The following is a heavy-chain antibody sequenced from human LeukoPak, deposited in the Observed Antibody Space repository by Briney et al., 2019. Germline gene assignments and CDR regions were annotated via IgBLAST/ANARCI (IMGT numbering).Heavy chain of an antibody. CDR1: GFSFGDYP. Sequence: GGSLRLSCTSSGFSFGDYPMTWVRQAPGKGLEWVGFIRSKAYGGTTEYAASVKGRFTISRDDSKSIAYLQMNSLKTEDTAVYHCASRSGRQWLPYFDYWGQGTRVTVSS. V-gene: IGHV3-49*04. J-gene: IGHJ4*02. CDR2: IRSKAYGGTT. CDR3: ASRSGRQWLPYFDY. D-gene: IGHD1-26*01.